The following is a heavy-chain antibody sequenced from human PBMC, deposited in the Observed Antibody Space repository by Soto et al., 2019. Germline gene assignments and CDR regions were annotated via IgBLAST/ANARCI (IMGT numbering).Heavy chain of an antibody. D-gene: IGHD5-12*01. J-gene: IGHJ4*02. Sequence: PGGSLRLSCAASGFTFSSYSMNWVRQAPGKGLEWVSSISSSSSYIYHADSVKGRFTISRDNAKNSLYLQMNSLRAEDTAVYYCARDRYSRYDPPYFDYWGQGTLVTVSS. V-gene: IGHV3-21*01. CDR1: GFTFSSYS. CDR2: ISSSSSYI. CDR3: ARDRYSRYDPPYFDY.